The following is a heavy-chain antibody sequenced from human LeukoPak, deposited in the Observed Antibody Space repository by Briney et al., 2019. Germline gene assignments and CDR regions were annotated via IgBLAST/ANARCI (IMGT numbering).Heavy chain of an antibody. CDR2: INPNSGGT. Sequence: ASVKVSCKTSGYTFTGYYLFWVRQAPGQGLEWMGWINPNSGGTNYAQKFQGRVTMTRDTSISTAYMELSRLRSDDTAVYYCARPREMATIKTDFDYWGQGTLVTVSS. V-gene: IGHV1-2*02. CDR3: ARPREMATIKTDFDY. D-gene: IGHD5-24*01. J-gene: IGHJ4*02. CDR1: GYTFTGYY.